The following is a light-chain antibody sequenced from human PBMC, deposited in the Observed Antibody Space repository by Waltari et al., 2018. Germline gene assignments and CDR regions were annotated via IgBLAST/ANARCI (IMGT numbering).Light chain of an antibody. CDR3: GTWDSGLSGAV. CDR1: SSNIGNNY. CDR2: EKT. Sequence: QSVLTQPPSVSAAPGQRVTISCSGGSSNIGNNYVSWYRQFPGTAPKLLIDEKTGGPSGIPGRFSGSKSGTSATLDITGLQAGDEADYYCGTWDSGLSGAVFGGGTHLTVL. J-gene: IGLJ7*01. V-gene: IGLV1-51*02.